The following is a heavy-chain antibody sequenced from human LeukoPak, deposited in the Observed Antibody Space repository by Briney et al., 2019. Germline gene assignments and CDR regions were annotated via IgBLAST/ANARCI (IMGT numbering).Heavy chain of an antibody. V-gene: IGHV3-7*01. Sequence: GGSLRLSCAASGFTFSSYWMSWVRQAPGKGLEWVANIKQDGSEKYYVDSVKGRSTISRDNAKNSLYLQMNSLRAEDTAVYYCARDRTYYYDSSGYPDAFDIWGQGTMVTVSS. D-gene: IGHD3-22*01. J-gene: IGHJ3*02. CDR2: IKQDGSEK. CDR3: ARDRTYYYDSSGYPDAFDI. CDR1: GFTFSSYW.